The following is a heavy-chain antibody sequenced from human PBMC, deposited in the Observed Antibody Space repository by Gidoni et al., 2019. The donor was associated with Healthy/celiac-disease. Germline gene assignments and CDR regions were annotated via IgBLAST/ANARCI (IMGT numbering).Heavy chain of an antibody. CDR1: GFTFSSYA. J-gene: IGHJ4*02. D-gene: IGHD3-10*01. CDR2: ISSNGGST. V-gene: IGHV3-64D*09. Sequence: EVQLVESGGGLVQPGGSLRLSCSASGFTFSSYAMHWVRQAPGKGLEYVSAISSNGGSTYYADSVNGRFTISRDNSKNTLYLQMSSLRAEDTAVYYCVKFSVRLTMVRGVITTDYWGQGTLVTVSS. CDR3: VKFSVRLTMVRGVITTDY.